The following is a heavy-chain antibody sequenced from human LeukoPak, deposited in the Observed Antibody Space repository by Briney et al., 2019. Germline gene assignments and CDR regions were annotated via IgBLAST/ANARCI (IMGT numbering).Heavy chain of an antibody. V-gene: IGHV3-48*01. Sequence: GGSLRLSCAASGFTFSGYSMNWVRQAPGKGLECVSFISSTGTTIYYADSVKGRFTISRDDAKVSLYLQMSSLRAEDTAVYYCARDEDAFGGQGTLVTVSS. CDR3: ARDEDAF. J-gene: IGHJ4*02. CDR1: GFTFSGYS. CDR2: ISSTGTTI.